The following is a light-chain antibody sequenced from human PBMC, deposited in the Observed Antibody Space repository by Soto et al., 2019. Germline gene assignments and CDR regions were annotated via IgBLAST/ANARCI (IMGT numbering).Light chain of an antibody. V-gene: IGKV1-5*01. CDR1: QSIDTW. Sequence: DIQMTQSPSTLSASVGDRVTITCRASQSIDTWLAWYQQKPGTAPNLLIFDASALESGVPSRFSGSGSGTEFTLTIRSLQPDDFATYFCQQYYDYSTFGQGTKVEIK. J-gene: IGKJ1*01. CDR2: DAS. CDR3: QQYYDYST.